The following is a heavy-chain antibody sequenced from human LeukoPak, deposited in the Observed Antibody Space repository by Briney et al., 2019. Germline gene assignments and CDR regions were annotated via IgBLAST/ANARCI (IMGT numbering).Heavy chain of an antibody. CDR3: ARVMGSSSWYYFDY. D-gene: IGHD6-13*01. J-gene: IGHJ4*02. CDR2: ISSSGST. Sequence: SETLSLTCTVSGDSISSGDYYWSWIRQPAGKGLEWIGRISSSGSTNYNPSLKSRVTISVDTSKNQFSLKLSSVTAADTAVYFCARVMGSSSWYYFDYWGQGTLVTVSS. CDR1: GDSISSGDYY. V-gene: IGHV4-61*02.